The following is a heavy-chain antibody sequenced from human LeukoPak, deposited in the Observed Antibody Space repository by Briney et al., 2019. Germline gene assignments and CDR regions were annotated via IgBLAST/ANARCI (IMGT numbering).Heavy chain of an antibody. J-gene: IGHJ4*02. Sequence: GGSLRLSCAASGFPFSSYAMHWVRQAPGKGLEWVAFIRQDGSNKYYADSVKGRFTISRDNFKNTLYLQMNSLRAEDTAVYYCDCSNTNCHQRQGYWGQGTLATVSS. CDR2: IRQDGSNK. D-gene: IGHD2-2*01. CDR1: GFPFSSYA. V-gene: IGHV3-30*02. CDR3: DCSNTNCHQRQGY.